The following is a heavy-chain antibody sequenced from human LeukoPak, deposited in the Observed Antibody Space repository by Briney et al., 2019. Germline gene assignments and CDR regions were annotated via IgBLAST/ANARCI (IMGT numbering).Heavy chain of an antibody. CDR1: GFTFSSYS. J-gene: IGHJ1*01. Sequence: GGSLRLSCAASGFTFSSYSMNWVRQAPGKGLEWVSYISSSSSTIYYADSVKGRFTISRDNSENTLYLQMNSLRAEDTAVYYCAPGDYYGSGSYRYEYFQNWGQGTLVTVSS. V-gene: IGHV3-48*04. CDR2: ISSSSSTI. CDR3: APGDYYGSGSYRYEYFQN. D-gene: IGHD3-10*01.